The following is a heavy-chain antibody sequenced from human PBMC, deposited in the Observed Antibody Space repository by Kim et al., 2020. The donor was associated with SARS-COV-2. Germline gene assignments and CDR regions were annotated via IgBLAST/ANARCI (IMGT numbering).Heavy chain of an antibody. V-gene: IGHV3-30-3*01. J-gene: IGHJ6*02. Sequence: GGSLRLSCAASGLTFDNSAMNWVRQAPGKGLEWVAVISYDGRNKEYADSVKGRFTISRDSSKSTLYLQMNSLRTEDMAVYYCARGNYYESVTLSDYYNGMDVWGQGTTVTVSS. CDR1: GLTFDNSA. CDR3: ARGNYYESVTLSDYYNGMDV. CDR2: ISYDGRNK. D-gene: IGHD3-22*01.